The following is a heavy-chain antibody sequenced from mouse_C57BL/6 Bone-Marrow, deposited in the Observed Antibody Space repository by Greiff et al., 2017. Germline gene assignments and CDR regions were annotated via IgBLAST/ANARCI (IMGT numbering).Heavy chain of an antibody. V-gene: IGHV5-6*01. CDR2: ISSGGSYT. J-gene: IGHJ3*01. CDR3: ARQGPLLFAY. CDR1: GFTFSSYG. D-gene: IGHD6-1*01. Sequence: EVHLVESGGDLVKPGGSLKLSCAASGFTFSSYGMSWVRQTPDKRLEWVATISSGGSYTYYPDSVKGRFTISRANAKNTLYLQMSSLKSEDTAMYYCARQGPLLFAYWGQGTLVTVSA.